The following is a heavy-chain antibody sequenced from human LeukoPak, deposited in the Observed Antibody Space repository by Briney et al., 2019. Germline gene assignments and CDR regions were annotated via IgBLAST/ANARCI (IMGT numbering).Heavy chain of an antibody. CDR1: GYTFTGYY. CDR2: INPNSGGT. D-gene: IGHD6-19*01. CDR3: ARDGERIGSSGWYPHDY. V-gene: IGHV1-2*06. Sequence: GASVKVSCKASGYTFTGYYMHWVRQAPGQGLEWMGRINPNSGGTNYAQKFQGRVTMTRDTSISTAYMELSRLRSDDTAVYYCARDGERIGSSGWYPHDYWGQGTLVTVSS. J-gene: IGHJ4*02.